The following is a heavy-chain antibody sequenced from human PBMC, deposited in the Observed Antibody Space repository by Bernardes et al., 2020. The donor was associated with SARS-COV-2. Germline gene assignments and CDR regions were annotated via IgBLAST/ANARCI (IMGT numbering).Heavy chain of an antibody. Sequence: GGSLRLSCAASGFTFSAYAMQWVRQAPGKTLEYVSGIGGNGGGIHYANSVKDRFTISRDNSKDTLYLQMGSLRPEDTAVYYCARDGRAINDYWGQGTLVTVSS. CDR2: IGGNGGGI. CDR3: ARDGRAINDY. J-gene: IGHJ4*02. CDR1: GFTFSAYA. D-gene: IGHD2-2*01. V-gene: IGHV3-64*01.